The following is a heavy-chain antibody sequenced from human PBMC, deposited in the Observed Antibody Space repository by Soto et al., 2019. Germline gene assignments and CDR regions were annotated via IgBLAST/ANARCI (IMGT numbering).Heavy chain of an antibody. CDR1: GYSFSNPG. D-gene: IGHD2-8*01. CDR2: ISTYNGNT. J-gene: IGHJ5*02. V-gene: IGHV1-18*01. Sequence: ASVKVSCKASGYSFSNPGFSWMRQAPGQGLEWMGWISTYNGNTNYAQKFQGRLSMTRDTPTTTAFMELTTLRSDDTAVYYCARDEYNNGRNWLNPWGQGTLVTVSS. CDR3: ARDEYNNGRNWLNP.